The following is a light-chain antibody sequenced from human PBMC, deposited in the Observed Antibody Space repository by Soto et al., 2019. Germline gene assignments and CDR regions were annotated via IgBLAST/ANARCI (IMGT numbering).Light chain of an antibody. Sequence: MVLTQSPDTLSLSPGERVTLSCRASESVRGSHLAWYQHKPGQAPRLLIYGASSRATGIPDRFSGSGSGTDFTLTINRLEPEDFAVYYCQQYGSSPRFGPGTKVDIK. CDR2: GAS. V-gene: IGKV3-20*01. CDR3: QQYGSSPR. CDR1: ESVRGSH. J-gene: IGKJ3*01.